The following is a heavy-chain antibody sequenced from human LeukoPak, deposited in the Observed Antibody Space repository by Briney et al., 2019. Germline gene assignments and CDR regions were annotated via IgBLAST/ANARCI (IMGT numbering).Heavy chain of an antibody. CDR2: IYTDDQT. Sequence: GGSLRLSCAASGFTVNSNYMNWVRQAPGKGLEWLSVIYTDDQTYYADAVKGRFIVSRDISKNTLYLQVNNVTAEDTAIYYCAREVANGASYSSAWSAWGQGTTVSVSS. D-gene: IGHD6-19*01. V-gene: IGHV3-53*01. CDR1: GFTVNSNY. CDR3: AREVANGASYSSAWSA. J-gene: IGHJ6*02.